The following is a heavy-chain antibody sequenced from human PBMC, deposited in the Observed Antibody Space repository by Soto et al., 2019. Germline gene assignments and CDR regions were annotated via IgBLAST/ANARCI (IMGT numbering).Heavy chain of an antibody. D-gene: IGHD6-13*01. Sequence: GASVKVSCKASGYTFTSYYMHWVRQAPGQGLEWMGIINPSGGSTSYAQKFQGRVTMTRDTSTSTVYMELSSLRSEDTAVYYCARDLDGAAAGIGVNYYMNVWGKGTTVTVS. V-gene: IGHV1-46*03. CDR3: ARDLDGAAAGIGVNYYMNV. J-gene: IGHJ6*03. CDR2: INPSGGST. CDR1: GYTFTSYY.